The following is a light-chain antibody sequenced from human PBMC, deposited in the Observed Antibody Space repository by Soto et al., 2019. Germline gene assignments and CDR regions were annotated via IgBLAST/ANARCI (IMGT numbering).Light chain of an antibody. CDR3: QQYKSYPVT. V-gene: IGKV1-5*03. CDR1: QSINSL. CDR2: KAS. J-gene: IGKJ4*01. Sequence: DIQMTQSPSTLFASVGDRVTITCRASQSINSLLAWYQQKPGKAPKALIYKASSLESGVPSRFSGSGSGTEFTLTISSLQPDDFATYYCQQYKSYPVTFGGGTKVDIK.